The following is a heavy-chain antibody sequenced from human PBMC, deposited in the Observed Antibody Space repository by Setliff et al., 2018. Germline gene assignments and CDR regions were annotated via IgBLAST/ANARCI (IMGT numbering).Heavy chain of an antibody. Sequence: SETLSLTCTVSGGSISSRSYYWSWIRQPPGKGLEWIGYIFYSGSSNYNPSLQSRVSISVDTSKNQLSLKLDSLTAADTAVYFCARLPRTVTHFDYWGQGALVTVSS. CDR2: IFYSGSS. V-gene: IGHV4-61*01. CDR3: ARLPRTVTHFDY. D-gene: IGHD4-17*01. CDR1: GGSISSRSYY. J-gene: IGHJ4*02.